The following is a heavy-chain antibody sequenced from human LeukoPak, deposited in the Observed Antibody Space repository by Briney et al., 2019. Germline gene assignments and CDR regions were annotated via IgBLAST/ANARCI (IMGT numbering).Heavy chain of an antibody. V-gene: IGHV1-46*01. Sequence: GASVKVSCKSSGFTFTNYLLHWVRQAPGQGLEWVGRIAPSVDTTNYAQKFRDRVTMTRDTSTSTVYMELRSLRSEGTAVYSCVREESGGYFDYWGQGTLVSVSS. CDR3: VREESGGYFDY. J-gene: IGHJ4*02. CDR1: GFTFTNYL. CDR2: IAPSVDTT. D-gene: IGHD2-8*02.